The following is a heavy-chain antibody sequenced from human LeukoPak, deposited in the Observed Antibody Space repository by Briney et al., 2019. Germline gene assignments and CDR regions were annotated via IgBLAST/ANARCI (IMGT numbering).Heavy chain of an antibody. CDR3: TGYISGFPC. J-gene: IGHJ4*02. Sequence: PGGSLRLSCAASGFTVSSNYMTWVRQAPGKGLEWVSIFYGGETTYYADSVKGRFTISRDNSKNTLYLQMNSLRAEDTAVYYCTGYISGFPCWSQGTLVTVSS. D-gene: IGHD5-18*01. V-gene: IGHV3-53*01. CDR2: FYGGETT. CDR1: GFTVSSNY.